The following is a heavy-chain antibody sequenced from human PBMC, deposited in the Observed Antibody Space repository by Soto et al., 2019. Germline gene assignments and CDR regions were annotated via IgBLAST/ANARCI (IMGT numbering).Heavy chain of an antibody. V-gene: IGHV1-2*04. J-gene: IGHJ4*02. CDR1: GYTFTPHY. CDR2: INCNRGHT. Sequence: QVQLVQSGAEVKKPGASVKVSCKATGYTFTPHYMHWVRQAPRQGLEWMGWINCNRGHTNYAQNFQGLVNMTRYTSISTAYMELTRLRSDDTAVYYCAREDSSSWFDYWGQGTLVTVPS. D-gene: IGHD6-13*01. CDR3: AREDSSSWFDY.